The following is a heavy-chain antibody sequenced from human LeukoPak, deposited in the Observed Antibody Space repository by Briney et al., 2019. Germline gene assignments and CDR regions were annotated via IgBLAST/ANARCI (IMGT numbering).Heavy chain of an antibody. J-gene: IGHJ3*02. V-gene: IGHV4-59*01. D-gene: IGHD2-8*01. CDR1: GGSFSGYY. CDR2: IYYSGST. CDR3: ARGRKPTNFDI. Sequence: SETLSLTCAVYGGSFSGYYWSWIRQPPGKGLEWIGYIYYSGSTNYNPSLKSRVTISVDTSKNQFSLKLSSVTAADTAVYYCARGRKPTNFDIWGQGTMVTVSS.